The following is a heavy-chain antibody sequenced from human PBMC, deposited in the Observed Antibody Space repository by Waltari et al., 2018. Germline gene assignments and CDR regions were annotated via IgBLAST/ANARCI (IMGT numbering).Heavy chain of an antibody. Sequence: QVQLVQSGAEVKKPGASVKVSCKASGYTFTSYYMHWVRQAPGQGLEWMGIINPSGGSTSYAQKAQGRVPMTRKTSTRTVKMRRRSLGLEDRAVNYGAGGPGWGTDSWARGTWATVS. CDR3: AGGPGWGTDS. J-gene: IGHJ5*01. D-gene: IGHD3-16*01. CDR2: INPSGGST. V-gene: IGHV1-46*01. CDR1: GYTFTSYY.